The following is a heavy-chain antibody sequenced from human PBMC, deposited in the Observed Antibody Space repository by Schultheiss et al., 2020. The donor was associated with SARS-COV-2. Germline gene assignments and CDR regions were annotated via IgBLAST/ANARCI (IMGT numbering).Heavy chain of an antibody. CDR1: GFTFSSYG. V-gene: IGHV3-64*01. J-gene: IGHJ5*02. CDR2: ISSNGGST. CDR3: AKDAPYDFWSGYLNWFDP. D-gene: IGHD3-3*01. Sequence: GESLKISCAASGFTFSSYGMHWVRQAPGKGLEYVSAISSNGGSTYYANSVKGRFTISRDNSKNTLYLQMNSLRAEDTAVYYCAKDAPYDFWSGYLNWFDPWGQGTLVTVSS.